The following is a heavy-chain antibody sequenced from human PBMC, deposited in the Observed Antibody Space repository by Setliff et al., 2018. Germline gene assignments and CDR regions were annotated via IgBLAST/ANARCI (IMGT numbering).Heavy chain of an antibody. CDR2: VYYTGIT. CDR1: GGPINNFRDY. Sequence: PSETLSLTCNVSGGPINNFRDYWGWIRQAPGKGLEWIGNVYYTGITYYNPSLKSRVTMSVDTSKNQFSLKLASVTAADTAVYYCARYPSKLPELGIYGWIDYWGLGTLVTAS. J-gene: IGHJ4*02. CDR3: ARYPSKLPELGIYGWIDY. V-gene: IGHV4-39*07. D-gene: IGHD3-16*01.